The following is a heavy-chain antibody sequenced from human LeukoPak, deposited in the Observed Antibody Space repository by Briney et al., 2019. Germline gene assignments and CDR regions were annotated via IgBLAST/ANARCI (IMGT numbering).Heavy chain of an antibody. J-gene: IGHJ6*02. V-gene: IGHV4-34*01. CDR1: GGSFSGYY. CDR3: ASGAVLVGYYYGMDV. CDR2: INHSGST. D-gene: IGHD1-26*01. Sequence: SETLSPTCAVYGGSFSGYYWSWIRQPPGKGLEWIGEINHSGSTNYNPSLKSRVTISVDTSKNQFSLKLSSVTAADTAVYYCASGAVLVGYYYGMDVWGQGTTVTVSS.